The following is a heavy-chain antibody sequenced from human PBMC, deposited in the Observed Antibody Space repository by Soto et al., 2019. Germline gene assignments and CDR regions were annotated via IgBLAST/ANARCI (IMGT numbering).Heavy chain of an antibody. J-gene: IGHJ3*02. CDR2: TAASGGDS. D-gene: IGHD2-21*02. CDR1: GFQFAREA. Sequence: GGSLRLSCKATGFQFAREAMSWVRHSPKKGLELVSVTAASGGDSYYADSVKGRFTVSRDNSQGMLFLQMNSLRGDDAGVYFCAKERVTGGAFDIWGQGTTVTVS. V-gene: IGHV3-23*01. CDR3: AKERVTGGAFDI.